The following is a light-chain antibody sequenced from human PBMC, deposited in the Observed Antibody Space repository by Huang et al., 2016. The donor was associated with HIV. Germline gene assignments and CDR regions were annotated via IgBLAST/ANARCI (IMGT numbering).Light chain of an antibody. J-gene: IGKJ5*01. Sequence: DIQMTQSPSSLSASVGDRVSITCRASQTISHYLNWYQQRPGKAPKLLIYDASTLQSGVPSRFSGSGSGTDFTLTISSPQSEDFATYFCQQGYSTPITFGQGTRLEI. V-gene: IGKV1-39*01. CDR2: DAS. CDR1: QTISHY. CDR3: QQGYSTPIT.